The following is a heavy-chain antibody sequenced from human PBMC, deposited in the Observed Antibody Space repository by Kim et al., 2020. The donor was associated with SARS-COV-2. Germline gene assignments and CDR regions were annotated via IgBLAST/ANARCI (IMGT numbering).Heavy chain of an antibody. Sequence: GGSLRLSCAASGFTFSSYAMSWVRQAPGKGLEWVSAIGGSGANTHSADPVKGRFITSRDNSKNTLYLQMNSLRGEDTAVYYCAKDADGSSWYTYSYYFDHWGQGTLVTVSS. CDR1: GFTFSSYA. CDR3: AKDADGSSWYTYSYYFDH. D-gene: IGHD6-13*01. J-gene: IGHJ4*02. CDR2: IGGSGANT. V-gene: IGHV3-23*01.